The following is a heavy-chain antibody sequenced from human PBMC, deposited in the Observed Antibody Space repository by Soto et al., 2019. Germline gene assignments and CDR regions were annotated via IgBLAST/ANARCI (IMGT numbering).Heavy chain of an antibody. CDR3: ARNWGNWYCNA. D-gene: IGHD7-27*01. CDR2: IYRDGST. Sequence: EVQLVESGGGLVQPGGSLRLSCAASGFTVSNNYVSWVRQAPGKGLEWVSVIYRDGSTYCADSVKGRFTISRDNSNNTLFLQMNSLTAEDTAVYYCARNWGNWYCNAWGRGTLVTVSS. V-gene: IGHV3-66*01. CDR1: GFTVSNNY. J-gene: IGHJ2*01.